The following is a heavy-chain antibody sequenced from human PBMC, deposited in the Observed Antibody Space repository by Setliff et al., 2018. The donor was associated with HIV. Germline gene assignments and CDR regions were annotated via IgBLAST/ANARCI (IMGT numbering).Heavy chain of an antibody. J-gene: IGHJ5*02. D-gene: IGHD2-2*01. CDR1: GGSIRNYY. CDR3: ARDMEDFGVLPSAPFDP. V-gene: IGHV4-4*07. Sequence: ETLSLTCTVSGGSIRNYYWSWIRQSAGKGLEWIGRVHKRGNTDYNPSLKCRVTMSVDTSKNQFFLKLTSMTAAETAIYYCARDMEDFGVLPSAPFDPWGRGTLVTVSS. CDR2: VHKRGNT.